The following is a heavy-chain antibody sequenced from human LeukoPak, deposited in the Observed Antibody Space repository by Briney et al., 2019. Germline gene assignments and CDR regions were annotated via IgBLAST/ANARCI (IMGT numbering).Heavy chain of an antibody. CDR1: GFTFRDYY. V-gene: IGHV1-2*02. CDR3: AREGSSASGQDWYAFDI. J-gene: IGHJ3*02. CDR2: MYFNSGAT. Sequence: GASVKVSCKASGFTFRDYYVQWVRQVSGQGLEWVGWMYFNSGATRYAPKFQGRVTLTGDTSINTVHMELVSLGSDDTAMYYCAREGSSASGQDWYAFDIWGQETMVTVSS. D-gene: IGHD5-12*01.